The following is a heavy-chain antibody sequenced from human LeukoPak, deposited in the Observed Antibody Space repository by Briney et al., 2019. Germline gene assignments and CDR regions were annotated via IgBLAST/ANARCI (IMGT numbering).Heavy chain of an antibody. Sequence: GGSLRLSCAASGFTFSSYSMNWVRQAPGKGLEWVSSISSSSSYIYYADSVKGRFTISRDNAKNSLYLQMNSLRAEDTAVYYCARQGIYDYVWGSYRNHDYFDYWGQGTLVTVSS. V-gene: IGHV3-21*01. D-gene: IGHD3-16*02. J-gene: IGHJ4*02. CDR1: GFTFSSYS. CDR3: ARQGIYDYVWGSYRNHDYFDY. CDR2: ISSSSSYI.